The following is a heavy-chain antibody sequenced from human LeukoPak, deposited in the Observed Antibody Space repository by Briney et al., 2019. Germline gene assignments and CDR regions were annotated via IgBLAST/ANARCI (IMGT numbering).Heavy chain of an antibody. Sequence: ASVKVSCKVSGYTLTELSMHWVRQAPGKGLEWMGGFDPEDGETIYAQKFQGRVTMTEDTSTDTAYMELSSLRSEDTAVYYCATSGTWELLDAFDIWGQGTMVTVSS. D-gene: IGHD1-26*01. CDR3: ATSGTWELLDAFDI. V-gene: IGHV1-24*01. CDR2: FDPEDGET. CDR1: GYTLTELS. J-gene: IGHJ3*02.